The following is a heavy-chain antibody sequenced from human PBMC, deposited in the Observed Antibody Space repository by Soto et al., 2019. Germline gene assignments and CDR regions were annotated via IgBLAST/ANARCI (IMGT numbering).Heavy chain of an antibody. CDR2: ISGSGGST. CDR1: GFTFSIFA. D-gene: IGHD7-27*01. CDR3: AKEVSLGSTVDLGY. V-gene: IGHV3-23*01. J-gene: IGHJ4*02. Sequence: GGSLRLSCAASGFTFSIFAMSWVRRSPGKGLEWVSTISGSGGSTYYADAVKGRFTISRDNSMGTLYLQMKSLRVEDTAIYYCAKEVSLGSTVDLGYWGQGXLVTVSS.